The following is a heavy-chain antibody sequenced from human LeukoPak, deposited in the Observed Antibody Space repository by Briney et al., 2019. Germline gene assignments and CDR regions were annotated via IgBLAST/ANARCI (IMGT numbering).Heavy chain of an antibody. J-gene: IGHJ6*02. D-gene: IGHD3-10*01. CDR1: GFAFSSYG. Sequence: GGSLRLSCAGSGFAFSSYGMSWVRQAPGKGLEWVSAISGRGADTYYADSVKGRFTISRDNSKNTLFLQMISLRAGDTAVYYCAKDLNYFGSGTYGYSEVYYYYGMDVWGPGTTVTVSS. CDR3: AKDLNYFGSGTYGYSEVYYYYGMDV. CDR2: ISGRGADT. V-gene: IGHV3-23*01.